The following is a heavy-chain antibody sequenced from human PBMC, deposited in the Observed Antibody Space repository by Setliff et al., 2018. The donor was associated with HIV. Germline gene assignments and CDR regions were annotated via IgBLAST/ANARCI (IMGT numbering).Heavy chain of an antibody. CDR2: INHSGST. CDR1: GGSFTDYY. Sequence: SETLSLTCAVFGGSFTDYYWIWIRQPPGKGLEWIGEINHSGSTHYNPSLKSRFIISVDASKNQFSLKVNSMTAADAAVYYCARGARLLAAYSDRWDYFYMAVWGKGTTVTVS. V-gene: IGHV4-34*01. CDR3: ARGARLLAAYSDRWDYFYMAV. J-gene: IGHJ6*03. D-gene: IGHD1-26*01.